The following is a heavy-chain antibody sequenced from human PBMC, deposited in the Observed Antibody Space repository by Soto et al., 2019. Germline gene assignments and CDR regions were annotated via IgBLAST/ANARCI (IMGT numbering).Heavy chain of an antibody. J-gene: IGHJ2*01. CDR3: ASPARRRDWYFDV. Sequence: QVQLQESGPGLMKPSETLSLTCTVSGGYISTYYWTWVRQPPGKGLEWIGYIYYIGNTDYNPSLKTRATISVDTSRNQFFLKLTSVTAADTAVYYCASPARRRDWYFDVWGRGTLVTVSS. CDR1: GGYISTYY. CDR2: IYYIGNT. D-gene: IGHD2-21*01. V-gene: IGHV4-59*01.